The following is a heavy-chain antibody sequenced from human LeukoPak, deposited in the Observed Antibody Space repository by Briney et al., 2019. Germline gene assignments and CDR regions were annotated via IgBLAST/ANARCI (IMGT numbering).Heavy chain of an antibody. CDR1: GDSISSSSSY. D-gene: IGHD1-26*01. Sequence: PSETLSLTCTLSGDSISSSSSYWGWIRQPPGEGLEWIGSIYYSGSTYYNPSLTSRVTISVDTSKNQFSLKLSSVAAADTAVYYCARERGGSYSGAFDIWGQGTMVTVSS. CDR3: ARERGGSYSGAFDI. J-gene: IGHJ3*02. CDR2: IYYSGST. V-gene: IGHV4-39*02.